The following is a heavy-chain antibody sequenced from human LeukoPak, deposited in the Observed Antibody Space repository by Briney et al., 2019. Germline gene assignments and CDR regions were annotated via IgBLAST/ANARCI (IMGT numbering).Heavy chain of an antibody. CDR1: GGSISSDNW. CDR2: IYHSGST. J-gene: IGHJ5*02. CDR3: ARLRKSDGVTYNWFDP. D-gene: IGHD1-14*01. V-gene: IGHV4-4*02. Sequence: SETLSLTCAVSGGSISSDNWWSWVRQPPGKGLEWIGYIYHSGSTYYNPSLKSRVTISVDTSKNQFSLKLAYVTAADTGVYYCARLRKSDGVTYNWFDPWGQGTLATVSS.